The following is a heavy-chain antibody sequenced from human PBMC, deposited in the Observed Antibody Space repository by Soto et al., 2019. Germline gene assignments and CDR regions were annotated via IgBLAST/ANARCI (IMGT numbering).Heavy chain of an antibody. J-gene: IGHJ4*02. CDR2: ISSSSSYI. CDR3: ARDLRYSSSWYYLDD. D-gene: IGHD6-13*01. CDR1: GFTFSSYS. Sequence: GGSLRLSCAASGFTFSSYSMNWVRQAPGKGLEWVSSISSSSSYIYYADSVKGRFTISRDNAKNPLYLQMNSLRAEDTAVYYCARDLRYSSSWYYLDDWGQGTLVTVSS. V-gene: IGHV3-21*01.